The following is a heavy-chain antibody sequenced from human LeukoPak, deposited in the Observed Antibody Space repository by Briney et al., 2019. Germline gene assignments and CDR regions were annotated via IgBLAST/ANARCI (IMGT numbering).Heavy chain of an antibody. CDR2: IYYSGST. Sequence: SETLSLTCTVSGGSISSSSYYWGWIRQPPGKGLEWIGSIYYSGSTYYNPSLKSRVTISVDTSKNQFSLKLSSVTAADTAVHYCASGSSFDYWGQGTLVTVSS. V-gene: IGHV4-39*01. CDR3: ASGSSFDY. J-gene: IGHJ4*02. D-gene: IGHD1-26*01. CDR1: GGSISSSSYY.